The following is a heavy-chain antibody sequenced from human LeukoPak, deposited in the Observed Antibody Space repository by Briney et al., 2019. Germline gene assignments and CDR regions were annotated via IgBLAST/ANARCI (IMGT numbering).Heavy chain of an antibody. Sequence: GESLKISCKGSGYSFSSYWIGWVRQMPGKGLEWMGMIYPGDSDTKYSPSFQGQVTFSADKSINTAYLQWSSLKASDTAMYYCARQTPGGSGSYYAFHVWGQGTMVTVSS. J-gene: IGHJ3*01. CDR1: GYSFSSYW. CDR3: ARQTPGGSGSYYAFHV. CDR2: IYPGDSDT. V-gene: IGHV5-51*01. D-gene: IGHD3-10*01.